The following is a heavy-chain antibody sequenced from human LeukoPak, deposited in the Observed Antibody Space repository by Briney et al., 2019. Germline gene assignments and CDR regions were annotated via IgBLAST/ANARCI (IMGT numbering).Heavy chain of an antibody. Sequence: SETLSLTCTVSGGSISSYYWGWIRQPPGKGLEWIGTFYYSGSTYCNPSLKSRATISVDTSKNHFSLNLSSVTAPDTAVYYCARLSPPPGIVLPATIDYWGQGTLVTVSS. CDR3: ARLSPPPGIVLPATIDY. J-gene: IGHJ4*02. CDR2: FYYSGST. D-gene: IGHD1-26*01. CDR1: GGSISSYY. V-gene: IGHV4-39*02.